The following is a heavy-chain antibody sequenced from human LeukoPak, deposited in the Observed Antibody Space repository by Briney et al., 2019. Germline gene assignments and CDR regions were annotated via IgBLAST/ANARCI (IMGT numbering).Heavy chain of an antibody. J-gene: IGHJ4*02. CDR2: ISSSSNYI. D-gene: IGHD6-19*01. CDR3: ARDIAVAGRNFDY. V-gene: IGHV3-21*01. CDR1: GFTFSSYS. Sequence: GGSLRLSCAASGFTFSSYSMNWVRQAPGKGLEWVSSISSSSNYIYYADSVKGRFTISRDNAKNSLYLQMNSLRAEDTAVYYCARDIAVAGRNFDYWGQGTLVTVSS.